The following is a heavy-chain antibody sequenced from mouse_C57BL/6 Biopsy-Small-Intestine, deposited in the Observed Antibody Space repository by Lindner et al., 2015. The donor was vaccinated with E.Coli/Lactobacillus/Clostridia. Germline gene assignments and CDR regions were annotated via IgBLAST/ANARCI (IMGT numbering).Heavy chain of an antibody. J-gene: IGHJ4*01. CDR3: ARKGNYFGDYVRIYYAMDY. CDR1: GYSFTGYF. CDR2: INPYNGDT. V-gene: IGHV1-20*01. D-gene: IGHD2-13*01. Sequence: VQLQESGPELVKPGASVKISCKASGYSFTGYFMNWVKQSHGKSLEWIGRINPYNGDTFYNQKFKGKATLTVDKSSNTAHMELRSLTSEDSAVYYCARKGNYFGDYVRIYYAMDYWGQGTSVTVSS.